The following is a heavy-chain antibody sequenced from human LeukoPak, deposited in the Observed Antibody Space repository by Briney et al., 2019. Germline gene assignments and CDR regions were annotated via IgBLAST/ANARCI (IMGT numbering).Heavy chain of an antibody. V-gene: IGHV4-59*01. Sequence: SETLSLICTVSGGSISYSHWTWIRQPPGKGLEWIGYIDNSGSTTYNTSLKSRVTMSVDTSENKITLRLTSVTAADTAFYYCARDHALGYFDIWGQGTRVTVSS. CDR2: IDNSGST. CDR1: GGSISYSH. CDR3: ARDHALGYFDI. D-gene: IGHD7-27*01. J-gene: IGHJ3*02.